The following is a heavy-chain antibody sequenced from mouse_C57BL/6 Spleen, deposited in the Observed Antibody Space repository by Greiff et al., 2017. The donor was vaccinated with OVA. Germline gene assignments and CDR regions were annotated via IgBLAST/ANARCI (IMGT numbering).Heavy chain of an antibody. D-gene: IGHD1-1*01. V-gene: IGHV5-9*01. Sequence: EVQGVESGGGLVKPGGSLKLSCAASGFTFSSYTMSWVRQTPEKRLEWVANISGGGGNTYYPDSVKGRFTISRDNAKNTLYLQMSRLRSEDTALYYCARDLHYYGSSSLAMDYWGQGTSVTVSS. CDR2: ISGGGGNT. CDR1: GFTFSSYT. CDR3: ARDLHYYGSSSLAMDY. J-gene: IGHJ4*01.